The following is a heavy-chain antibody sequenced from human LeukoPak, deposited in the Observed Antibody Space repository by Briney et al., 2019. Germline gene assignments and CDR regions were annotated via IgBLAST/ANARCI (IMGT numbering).Heavy chain of an antibody. V-gene: IGHV4-59*01. J-gene: IGHJ5*02. D-gene: IGHD3-22*01. Sequence: SETLSLTCTVSGVSISSYYWSGFRQPPGRGLEWLGYIYYSGSTNYNPSLKSRVTISVHTYKNQFSLKLSSVTAADTAVYHCARSLSRYYNWFDPWGQGTLVTVSS. CDR2: IYYSGST. CDR3: ARSLSRYYNWFDP. CDR1: GVSISSYY.